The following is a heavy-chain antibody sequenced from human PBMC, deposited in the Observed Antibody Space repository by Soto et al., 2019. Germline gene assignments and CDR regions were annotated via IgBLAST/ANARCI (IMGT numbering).Heavy chain of an antibody. CDR1: GYTLTELS. CDR2: INAGNGNT. CDR3: ARDLLFDY. Sequence: ASVKVSCKVSGYTLTELSMHWVRQAPGQRLEWMGWINAGNGNTKYSQKFQGRVTITRDTSASTAYMELSSLRSEDTAVYYCARDLLFDYWGQGTLVTVSS. J-gene: IGHJ4*02. V-gene: IGHV1-3*01.